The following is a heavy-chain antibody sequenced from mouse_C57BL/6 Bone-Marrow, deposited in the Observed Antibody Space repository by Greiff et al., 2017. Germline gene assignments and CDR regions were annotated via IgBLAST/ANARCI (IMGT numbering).Heavy chain of an antibody. J-gene: IGHJ4*01. V-gene: IGHV1-53*01. Sequence: QVQLQQPGTELVKPGASVKLSCKASGYTFTSYWMHWVKQRPGQGLEWIGNINPSTGGTNYNEKFKSKATLTVDKSSSTAYMQLSSLTSEDSAVYYCARCITTVVDYYAMDYWGQGTSVTVSS. CDR3: ARCITTVVDYYAMDY. CDR1: GYTFTSYW. D-gene: IGHD1-1*01. CDR2: INPSTGGT.